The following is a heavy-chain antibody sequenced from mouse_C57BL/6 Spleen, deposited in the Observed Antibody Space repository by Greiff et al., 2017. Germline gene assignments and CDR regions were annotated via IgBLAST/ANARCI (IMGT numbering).Heavy chain of an antibody. CDR2: IDPSGGET. V-gene: IGHV1-52*01. D-gene: IGHD1-1*01. Sequence: QVQLQQPGAELVRPGSSVKLSCKASGYTFTSYWMPWVKQRPVQGLEWIGNIDPSGGETHYNQKFKDKATLTVDTSSSTAYMQLSSLTSEDSAVYYCARRGTTDAMDYWGQGTPVTVSS. J-gene: IGHJ4*01. CDR3: ARRGTTDAMDY. CDR1: GYTFTSYW.